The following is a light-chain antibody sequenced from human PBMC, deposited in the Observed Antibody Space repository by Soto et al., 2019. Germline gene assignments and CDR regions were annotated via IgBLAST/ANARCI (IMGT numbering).Light chain of an antibody. CDR2: DAS. Sequence: DIQMTQSPSTLSASVGDGVTITCRASQTISGWLAWYQQRPGKAPKLLISDASSLRSGVPSRFSGSGSGTEFTLTISSLQPEDSAAYYCLQDYNYPFTFGQGTKVDIK. J-gene: IGKJ2*01. CDR3: LQDYNYPFT. V-gene: IGKV1-5*01. CDR1: QTISGW.